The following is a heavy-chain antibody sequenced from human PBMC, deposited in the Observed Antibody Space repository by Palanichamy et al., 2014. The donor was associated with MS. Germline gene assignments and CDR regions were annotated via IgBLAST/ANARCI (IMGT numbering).Heavy chain of an antibody. CDR1: GYTFTSYG. CDR2: ISAYKGNT. CDR3: ARDKVFWSGVYYYGMDV. V-gene: IGHV1-18*01. Sequence: QVQLVQSGAEVRKPGASVKVSCKASGYTFTSYGISWVRQASGQGLEWVGWISAYKGNTNYAQKFQGRVTMTTDTSTSTVEMEVRSLRSDDTAVYYCARDKVFWSGVYYYGMDVWGQGTTVTVSS. D-gene: IGHD3-3*01. J-gene: IGHJ6*02.